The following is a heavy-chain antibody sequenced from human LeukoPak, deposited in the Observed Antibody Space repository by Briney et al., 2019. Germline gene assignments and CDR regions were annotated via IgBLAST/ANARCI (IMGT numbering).Heavy chain of an antibody. CDR2: ISYDGSNK. D-gene: IGHD6-13*01. CDR3: AKAIAAAGGLDY. V-gene: IGHV3-30*18. CDR1: GFTVSSYG. Sequence: GGSLRLSCAASGFTVSSYGMHWVRQAPGKGLEWVAVISYDGSNKYYADSVKGRFTISRDNSKNTLYLQMNSLRAEDTAVYYCAKAIAAAGGLDYWGQGTLVTVSS. J-gene: IGHJ4*02.